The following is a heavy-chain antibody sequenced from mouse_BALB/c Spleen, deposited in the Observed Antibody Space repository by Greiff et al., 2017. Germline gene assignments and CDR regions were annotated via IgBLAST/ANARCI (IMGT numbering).Heavy chain of an antibody. CDR2: IYPGSGST. Sequence: VQLQQSGPELVKPGASVKMSCKASGYTFTDYVISWVNQRTGQGLEWIGEIYPGSGSTYYNEKFKGKATLTADKSSNTAYMQLSSLTSEDSAVYFCARKGVTYYGYEYYAMDYWGQGTSVTVSS. V-gene: IGHV1-77*01. D-gene: IGHD1-2*01. J-gene: IGHJ4*01. CDR3: ARKGVTYYGYEYYAMDY. CDR1: GYTFTDYV.